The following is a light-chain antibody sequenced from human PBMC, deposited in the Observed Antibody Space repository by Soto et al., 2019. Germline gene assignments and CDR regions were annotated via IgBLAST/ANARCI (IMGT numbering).Light chain of an antibody. V-gene: IGKV1-5*01. Sequence: DIQMTQSPSTLSASVGDRVTITCRASQSISYWLAWYQQKPGRAPKLLISDASNLQSGVPSRFSGRGSGTEFTLPISRLQPDDFATYYCQHQTFGRGNKVEIK. CDR2: DAS. CDR3: QHQT. J-gene: IGKJ1*01. CDR1: QSISYW.